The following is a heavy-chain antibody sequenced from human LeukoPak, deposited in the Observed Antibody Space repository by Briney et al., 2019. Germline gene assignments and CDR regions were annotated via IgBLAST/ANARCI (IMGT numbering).Heavy chain of an antibody. Sequence: SETLSLTCTVSGGSISSYCWSWIRQPPGKGLEWIGYIYYSGSTNYNPSLKSRVTISVDTSKNQFSLKLSSVTAADTAVYYCARVDLYYGSGSYTEYWGQGTLVTVSS. D-gene: IGHD3-10*01. CDR3: ARVDLYYGSGSYTEY. CDR2: IYYSGST. V-gene: IGHV4-59*01. CDR1: GGSISSYC. J-gene: IGHJ4*02.